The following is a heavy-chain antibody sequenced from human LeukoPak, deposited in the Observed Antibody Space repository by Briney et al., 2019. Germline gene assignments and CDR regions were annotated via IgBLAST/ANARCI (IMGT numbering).Heavy chain of an antibody. V-gene: IGHV3-7*01. CDR1: GFTFSSYW. CDR2: IKQDGSEK. CDR3: AREYDFWSGYYMDV. D-gene: IGHD3-3*01. J-gene: IGHJ6*03. Sequence: PGGSLRLSCAASGFTFSSYWMSWVRQAPGKGLEWVANIKQDGSEKYYVDSAKGRFTISRDNAKNSLYLQMNSLRAEDTAVYYCAREYDFWSGYYMDVWGKGTTVTVSS.